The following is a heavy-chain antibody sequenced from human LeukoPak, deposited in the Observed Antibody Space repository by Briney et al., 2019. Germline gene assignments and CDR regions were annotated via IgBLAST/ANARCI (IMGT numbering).Heavy chain of an antibody. D-gene: IGHD3-3*01. J-gene: IGHJ4*02. Sequence: GASLQISCQGSGSSFTSYWIGWVRPLPGKGLEWMGIIYPGDSDTRYSPSSQGQVTISADKSISTAYLQWSSLKASNTAMYYCARQELWSGYNDYWGQGTLVTVSS. CDR2: IYPGDSDT. CDR1: GSSFTSYW. V-gene: IGHV5-51*01. CDR3: ARQELWSGYNDY.